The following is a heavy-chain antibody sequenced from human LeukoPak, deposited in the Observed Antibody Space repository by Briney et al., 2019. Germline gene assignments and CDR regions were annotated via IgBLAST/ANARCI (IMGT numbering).Heavy chain of an antibody. D-gene: IGHD6-19*01. J-gene: IGHJ4*02. CDR3: ANPGRYSSGWVFPPCFDY. CDR2: ISGGGATT. CDR1: GFTFSSYA. V-gene: IGHV3-23*01. Sequence: PGGSLRLSCAASGFTFSSYAMSWVRQAPGKGLEWVSDISGGGATTFYADTVKGRFTISRDNSKNTLYLQLSSLRAEDTAVYYCANPGRYSSGWVFPPCFDYWGQGTLVTVSS.